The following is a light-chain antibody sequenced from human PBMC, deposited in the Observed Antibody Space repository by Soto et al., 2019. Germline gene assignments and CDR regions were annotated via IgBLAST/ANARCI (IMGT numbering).Light chain of an antibody. J-gene: IGLJ1*01. CDR2: GVN. CDR1: NSDVGGYNY. CDR3: SSYGGSNNYV. Sequence: QSALTQPPSASGSPGQSVTISCSGTNSDVGGYNYVSWYQQHPGKAPKLMIYGVNKRPSGVPDRFSGSKSGNTASLTVSGLQAEDEADYYCSSYGGSNNYVFGTGTKLTVL. V-gene: IGLV2-8*01.